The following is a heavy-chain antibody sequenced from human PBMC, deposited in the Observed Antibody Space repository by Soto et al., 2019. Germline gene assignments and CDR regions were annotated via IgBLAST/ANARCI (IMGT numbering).Heavy chain of an antibody. J-gene: IGHJ4*02. Sequence: SETLSLTCAVSGGSISSGGYSWSWIRQPPGKGLECIGYIYHSGSTYYNPSLKSRVTISVDRSKNQFSLKLSSVTAADTAVYYWASRWGEGRFDYWGQGTLVTVSS. CDR1: GGSISSGGYS. CDR2: IYHSGST. D-gene: IGHD3-10*01. V-gene: IGHV4-30-2*01. CDR3: ASRWGEGRFDY.